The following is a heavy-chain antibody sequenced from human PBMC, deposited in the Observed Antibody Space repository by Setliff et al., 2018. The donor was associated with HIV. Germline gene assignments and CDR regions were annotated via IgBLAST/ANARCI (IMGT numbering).Heavy chain of an antibody. CDR3: ARDRSDYYNLPGYFDH. CDR1: GGSISSGTYY. J-gene: IGHJ4*02. V-gene: IGHV4-31*03. CDR2: IYYSGST. Sequence: PSETLSLTCTVSGGSISSGTYYWSWIRQHPGKGLEWIGYIYYSGSTHYNPSLKSRVTISVDTSRNQFSLKLSSVTAADTAVYYCARDRSDYYNLPGYFDHWGQGTPVTVSS. D-gene: IGHD3-3*01.